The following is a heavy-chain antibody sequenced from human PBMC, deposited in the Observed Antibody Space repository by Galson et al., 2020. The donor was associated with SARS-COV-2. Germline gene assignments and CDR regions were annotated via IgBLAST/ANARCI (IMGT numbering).Heavy chain of an antibody. CDR1: GFTFSSFG. V-gene: IGHV3-30*18. J-gene: IGHJ1*01. Sequence: TGGSLRLSCAASGFTFSSFGMHWVRQAPGKGLEWVALMSSAGSDKQYADSVKGRFTISRDRSKKTLFLQMNSLRAEDTAVYYCVKEAVTTTYLQHWGQGTPVTVSS. CDR2: MSSAGSDK. D-gene: IGHD4-17*01. CDR3: VKEAVTTTYLQH.